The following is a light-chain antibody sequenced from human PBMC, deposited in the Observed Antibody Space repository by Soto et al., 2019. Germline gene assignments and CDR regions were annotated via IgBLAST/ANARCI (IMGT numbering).Light chain of an antibody. CDR3: HQRNSWPLT. J-gene: IGKJ4*01. CDR1: QSVSSY. Sequence: EIVLTQSPASLSLSPGERATLSCRASQSVSSYLAWYQQKPGQAPRLLIYDASNRATGIPARFSGSGSGTDFTLTISSLEPEDFAVYYCHQRNSWPLTFGGGTKGEIK. V-gene: IGKV3-11*01. CDR2: DAS.